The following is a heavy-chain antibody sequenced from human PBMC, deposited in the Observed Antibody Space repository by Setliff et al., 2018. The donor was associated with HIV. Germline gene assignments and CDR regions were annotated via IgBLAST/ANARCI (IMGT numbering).Heavy chain of an antibody. CDR2: IYYSGSN. J-gene: IGHJ3*02. V-gene: IGHV4-59*11. Sequence: SETLSLTCTVSGGSISSHYWSWIRQPPGKGLEWIGYIYYSGSNDCNPSLKNRVNISIDTSKNQVSLKLSSVTAADTAMYYCAREMATRFDAFDIWGQGTKVTVSS. D-gene: IGHD5-12*01. CDR1: GGSISSHY. CDR3: AREMATRFDAFDI.